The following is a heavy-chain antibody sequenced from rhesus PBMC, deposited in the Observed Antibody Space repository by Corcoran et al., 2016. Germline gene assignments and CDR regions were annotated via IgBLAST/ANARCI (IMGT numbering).Heavy chain of an antibody. D-gene: IGHD4-23*01. Sequence: QVQLQESGPGLVKPSETLSLTCAVSGYSISSGYGWSWIRQPPGKGLEWIGYMGGNRGSNQSNPSLKSRVTSAKDTSKNQFSLKLSAVTAADTAVYYCARDSTVTKPFYGLDSWGQGVVVTVSS. J-gene: IGHJ6*01. V-gene: IGHV4-127*01. CDR2: MGGNRGSN. CDR3: ARDSTVTKPFYGLDS. CDR1: GYSISSGYG.